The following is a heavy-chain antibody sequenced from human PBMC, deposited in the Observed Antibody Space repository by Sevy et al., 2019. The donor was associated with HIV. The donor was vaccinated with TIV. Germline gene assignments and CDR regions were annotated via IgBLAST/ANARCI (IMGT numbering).Heavy chain of an antibody. CDR2: IKQDGSQK. V-gene: IGHV3-7*01. Sequence: GGSLRLSCAASGFILSDYWMSWVRQAPGKGLEWVANIKQDGSQKYFVDSVKGRFTISRDNAKNSLYLQMDNLRAEDTAVYYCARKVGDMWGQGTMVTVSS. CDR1: GFILSDYW. CDR3: ARKVGDM. D-gene: IGHD1-26*01. J-gene: IGHJ3*01.